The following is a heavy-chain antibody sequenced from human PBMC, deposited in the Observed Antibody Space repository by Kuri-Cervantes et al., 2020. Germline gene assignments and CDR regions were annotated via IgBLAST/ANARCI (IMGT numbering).Heavy chain of an antibody. Sequence: LSLTCAASGFTFSSHGMHWVRQAPGKGLEWVAFIRYDGSHKYSADSVQGRFTISRDNAKNSLYLQMNSLRAEDTAVYYCATVYRRDGYNLEYWGQGTLVTVSS. CDR3: ATVYRRDGYNLEY. CDR1: GFTFSSHG. CDR2: IRYDGSHK. D-gene: IGHD5-24*01. V-gene: IGHV3-30*02. J-gene: IGHJ4*02.